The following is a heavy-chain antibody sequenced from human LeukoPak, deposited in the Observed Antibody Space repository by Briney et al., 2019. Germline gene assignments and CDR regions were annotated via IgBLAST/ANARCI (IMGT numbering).Heavy chain of an antibody. D-gene: IGHD6-6*01. Sequence: PSETLSLTCTVSGGSISSYYWSWIRQPPGKGLEWIGYIYYSGSTNYNPSLKSRVTISVDTSKNQFSLKLSSVTAADTAVYYCARQLSSSSLYYYYGMDVWGQGTTVTVSS. CDR3: ARQLSSSSLYYYYGMDV. CDR2: IYYSGST. CDR1: GGSISSYY. V-gene: IGHV4-59*01. J-gene: IGHJ6*02.